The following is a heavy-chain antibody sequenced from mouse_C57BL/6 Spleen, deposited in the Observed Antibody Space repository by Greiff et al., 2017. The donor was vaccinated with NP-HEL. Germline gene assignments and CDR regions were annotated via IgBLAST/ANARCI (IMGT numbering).Heavy chain of an antibody. J-gene: IGHJ4*01. CDR2: INPNNGGT. CDR1: GYTFTDYN. Sequence: EVKLQQSGPELVKPGASVKMSCKASGYTFTDYNMHWVKQSHGKSLEWIGYINPNNGGTSYNQKFKGKATLTVNKSSSTAYMELRSLTSEDSAVYYCAGGLRQDPRYYYAMDYWGQGTSVTVSS. V-gene: IGHV1-22*01. CDR3: AGGLRQDPRYYYAMDY. D-gene: IGHD2-2*01.